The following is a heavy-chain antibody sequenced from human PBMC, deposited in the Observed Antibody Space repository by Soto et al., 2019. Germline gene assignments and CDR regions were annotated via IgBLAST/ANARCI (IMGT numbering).Heavy chain of an antibody. Sequence: EVQLVESGGGLVQPGGSLRLSCAASGFTFSDHQMDWVRQAPGKGLEWVGRSRNKANSYTTEYAASVKGRFTISRGDSTNSLYLQMNSLKIEDTAVYYCARVVGAPNWFDPWGQGTMVTVSS. CDR2: SRNKANSYTT. J-gene: IGHJ5*02. CDR1: GFTFSDHQ. CDR3: ARVVGAPNWFDP. V-gene: IGHV3-72*01. D-gene: IGHD1-26*01.